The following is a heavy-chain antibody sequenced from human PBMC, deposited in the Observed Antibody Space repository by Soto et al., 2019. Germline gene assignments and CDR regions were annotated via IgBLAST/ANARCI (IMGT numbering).Heavy chain of an antibody. Sequence: EVQLVESGGGLVQPGGSLRLSCAASGFTFSTYWMTWVRRPPGKGLEWVANLDQDGSERYYVDSEGGRFTISRDNAKNSLYLQMNSLRAEDTAVYYCVCGGNFFVYWGQGTLVTVSP. CDR3: VCGGNFFVY. V-gene: IGHV3-7*01. J-gene: IGHJ4*02. D-gene: IGHD3-16*01. CDR2: LDQDGSER. CDR1: GFTFSTYW.